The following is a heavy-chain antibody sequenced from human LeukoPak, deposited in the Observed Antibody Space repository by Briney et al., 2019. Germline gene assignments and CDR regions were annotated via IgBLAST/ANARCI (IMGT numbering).Heavy chain of an antibody. D-gene: IGHD4-17*01. CDR2: MNPNSGNT. CDR3: ARGDFGDYFLDY. Sequence: GASVKVSCKDSGYTFSSYDINWVRQATGQGLEWMGWMNPNSGNTDYAQRFQGRVTMTRNTSMSTAYMELSSLRSEDTAVYYCARGDFGDYFLDYWGQGTLVTVSS. V-gene: IGHV1-8*01. J-gene: IGHJ4*02. CDR1: GYTFSSYD.